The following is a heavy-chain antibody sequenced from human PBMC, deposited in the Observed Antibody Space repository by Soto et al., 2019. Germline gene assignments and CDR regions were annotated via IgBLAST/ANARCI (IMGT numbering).Heavy chain of an antibody. D-gene: IGHD3-22*01. V-gene: IGHV1-58*01. Sequence: SVKVSCKASGFTFTSSAVQWVRQARGQRLEWIGWIVVGSGNTNYAQKFQERVTITRDMSTSTAYMELSSLRSEDTAVYYCAAAVEYYYDSSGYYNFDYWGQGTLVTVSS. CDR3: AAAVEYYYDSSGYYNFDY. CDR1: GFTFTSSA. J-gene: IGHJ4*02. CDR2: IVVGSGNT.